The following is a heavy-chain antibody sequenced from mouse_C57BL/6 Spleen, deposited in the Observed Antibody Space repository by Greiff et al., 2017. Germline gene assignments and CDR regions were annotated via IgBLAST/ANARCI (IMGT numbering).Heavy chain of an antibody. V-gene: IGHV1-69*01. Sequence: QVQLQQPGAELVMPGASVKLSCKASGYTFTSYWMHWVKQRPGQGLEWIGEIDPSDSYTNYNQKFKGKSTLTVDKSSSTAYMQLSSLTSEDSAVYYCARLRSDFDVWGTGTTVTVSS. CDR2: IDPSDSYT. J-gene: IGHJ1*03. D-gene: IGHD1-1*01. CDR3: ARLRSDFDV. CDR1: GYTFTSYW.